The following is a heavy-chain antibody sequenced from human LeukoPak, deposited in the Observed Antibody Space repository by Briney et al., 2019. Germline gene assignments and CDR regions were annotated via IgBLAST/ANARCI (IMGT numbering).Heavy chain of an antibody. CDR2: TYYRSTWYN. Sequence: SQTLSLTCAISGDSVSSNSVTWNWIRQSPSRGLEWLGRTYYRSTWYNDYAVSVKSRITINPDTSKNQFSLQLNSVTPEDTAVYYCARQTTVTTDGYKHDAFDIWGQGTMVTVSS. CDR1: GDSVSSNSVT. J-gene: IGHJ3*02. V-gene: IGHV6-1*01. D-gene: IGHD4-17*01. CDR3: ARQTTVTTDGYKHDAFDI.